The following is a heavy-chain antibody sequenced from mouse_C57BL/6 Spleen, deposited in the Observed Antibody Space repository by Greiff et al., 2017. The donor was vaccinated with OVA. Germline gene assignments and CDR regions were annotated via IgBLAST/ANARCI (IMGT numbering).Heavy chain of an antibody. CDR3: ARWDYGSSYDYAMDY. J-gene: IGHJ4*01. CDR2: IYPGSGST. Sequence: VQLQQPGAELVKPGASVKMSCKASGYTFTSYWITWVKQRPGQGLEWIGDIYPGSGSTNYNEKFKSKATLTVDTSSSTAYMQLSSLTSEDSAVYYCARWDYGSSYDYAMDYWGQGTSVTVSS. CDR1: GYTFTSYW. D-gene: IGHD1-1*01. V-gene: IGHV1-55*01.